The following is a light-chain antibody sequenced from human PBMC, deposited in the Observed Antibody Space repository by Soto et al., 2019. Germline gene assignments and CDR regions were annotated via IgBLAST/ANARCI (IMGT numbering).Light chain of an antibody. CDR2: DAS. CDR3: QQYDSFSKT. Sequence: DIQMTQSPSTLSASVGDRVTITCRASQSIRSWLAWYQQKPGKAPQLLIYDASNLESGVPSRFSGSGSGTEFTLANSSLQPDDFATYNCQQYDSFSKTFGRGTKVEVK. CDR1: QSIRSW. J-gene: IGKJ1*01. V-gene: IGKV1-5*01.